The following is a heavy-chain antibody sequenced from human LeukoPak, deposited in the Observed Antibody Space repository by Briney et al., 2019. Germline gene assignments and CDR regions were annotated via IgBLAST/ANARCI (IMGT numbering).Heavy chain of an antibody. CDR1: GGSISSGGYY. D-gene: IGHD2-2*01. V-gene: IGHV4-30-2*01. CDR3: ARDVSPAAFDAFDI. J-gene: IGHJ3*02. CDR2: IYHSGST. Sequence: PSETLSLTCTVSGGSISSGGYYWSWIRQPPGKGLEWVGYIYHSGSTYYNPSLKSRVTISVDRSKNQFSLKLSSVTAADTAVYYCARDVSPAAFDAFDIWGQGTMVTVS.